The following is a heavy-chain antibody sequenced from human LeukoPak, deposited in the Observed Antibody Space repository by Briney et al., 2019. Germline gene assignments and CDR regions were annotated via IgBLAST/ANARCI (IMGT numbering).Heavy chain of an antibody. D-gene: IGHD6-13*01. CDR1: GGSISGGSYY. Sequence: SETLSLTCTVSGGSISGGSYYWGWIRQPPGKGLEWIGSIYNSGSTYYNPSLKSRVTISVDTSKNQFSLKLSSVTAADTAVYYCATSYSSSWPEIDYWGQGTLVTVS. CDR2: IYNSGST. V-gene: IGHV4-39*01. J-gene: IGHJ4*02. CDR3: ATSYSSSWPEIDY.